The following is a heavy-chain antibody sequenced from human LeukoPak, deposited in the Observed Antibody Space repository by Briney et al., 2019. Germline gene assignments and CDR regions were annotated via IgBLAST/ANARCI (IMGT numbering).Heavy chain of an antibody. CDR3: AKDLFRSSVTILGNYYYGMDV. J-gene: IGHJ6*02. CDR2: ISGRGGST. V-gene: IGHV3-23*01. D-gene: IGHD3-9*01. Sequence: GGSLRLSCAASGFTFSSYAMSWVRQAPGKGREWGSAISGRGGSTYYADSVKGRFTISRDNSKNTLYLQMNSLRAEDTAVYYCAKDLFRSSVTILGNYYYGMDVWGQGTTVTVSS. CDR1: GFTFSSYA.